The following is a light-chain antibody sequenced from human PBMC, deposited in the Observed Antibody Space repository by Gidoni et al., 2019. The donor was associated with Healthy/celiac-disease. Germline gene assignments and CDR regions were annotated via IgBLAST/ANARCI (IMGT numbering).Light chain of an antibody. Sequence: IVLTQSTVTLSLSPGERATLSCMDSQSVSSSYLAWYQQKPGQAPRLLIYGASSRDTGIPDRFSGSGSRKDLTLTISRLEPEDFAVYYCQQYGSSLTWTFGQGTKVEIK. CDR1: QSVSSSY. CDR3: QQYGSSLTWT. J-gene: IGKJ1*01. V-gene: IGKV3-20*01. CDR2: GAS.